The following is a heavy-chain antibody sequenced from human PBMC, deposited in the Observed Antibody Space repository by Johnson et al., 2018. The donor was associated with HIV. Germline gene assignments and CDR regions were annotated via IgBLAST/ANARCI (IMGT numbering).Heavy chain of an antibody. CDR2: ISSSGSTI. J-gene: IGHJ3*02. CDR1: GFTFSDYY. V-gene: IGHV3-11*04. D-gene: IGHD6-13*01. CDR3: ASITTIAAAGRGAFDI. Sequence: QVQLVESGGGLVKPGGSLRLSCAASGFTFSDYYMSWIRQAPGQGLAWVSYISSSGSTIYYADSVKGRFTISRDNAKNSLYLQMNSLRAEDTAVYYCASITTIAAAGRGAFDIWGQGTMVTVSS.